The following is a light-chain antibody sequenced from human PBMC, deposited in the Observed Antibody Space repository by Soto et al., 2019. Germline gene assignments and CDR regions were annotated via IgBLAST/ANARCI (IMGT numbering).Light chain of an antibody. CDR2: GAS. CDR1: QSVSSSY. CDR3: QQYRSSPPMYT. V-gene: IGKV3-20*01. Sequence: EIVLTQSPGTLSLSPGERATLSCRASQSVSSSYLAWYQQKPGQAPRLLIYGASSRATGITDRFSGSGSGTDFTLTISRLELEDFAVYYCQQYRSSPPMYTFGQGTKLEIK. J-gene: IGKJ2*01.